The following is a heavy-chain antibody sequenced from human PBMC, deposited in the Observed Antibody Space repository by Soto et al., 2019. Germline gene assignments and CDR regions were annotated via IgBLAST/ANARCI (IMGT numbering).Heavy chain of an antibody. V-gene: IGHV3-30-3*01. CDR2: ISYDGRET. CDR1: GFTFSAYA. Sequence: GGSLRLSCAASGFTFSAYAFHWVRQAPGKGLEWLSVISYDGRETHYADSVEGRFIISRDSSKKTAYLQMNSLRGDDTAVYFCATDPVAVTGSFIDSWGQGTLVTVS. J-gene: IGHJ4*02. D-gene: IGHD2-21*02. CDR3: ATDPVAVTGSFIDS.